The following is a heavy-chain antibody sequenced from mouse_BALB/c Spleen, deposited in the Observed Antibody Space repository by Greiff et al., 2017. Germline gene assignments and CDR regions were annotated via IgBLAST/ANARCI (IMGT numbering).Heavy chain of an antibody. CDR2: IDPANGNT. D-gene: IGHD1-1*01. CDR3: ARSYGTSFAY. J-gene: IGHJ3*01. V-gene: IGHV14-3*02. CDR1: GFNIKDTY. Sequence: EVQLVESGAELVKPGASVKLSCTASGFNIKDTYMHWVKQRPEQGLEWIGRIDPANGNTKYDPKFQGKATITADTSSNTAYLQLSSLTSEDTAVYYCARSYGTSFAYWGQGTLVTVSA.